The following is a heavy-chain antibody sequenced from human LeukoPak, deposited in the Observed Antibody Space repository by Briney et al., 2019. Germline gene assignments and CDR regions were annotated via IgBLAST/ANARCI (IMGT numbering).Heavy chain of an antibody. V-gene: IGHV1-18*01. D-gene: IGHD3-10*02. J-gene: IGHJ4*02. CDR3: ARGHTMYY. CDR2: ISPHSHTT. Sequence: ASVKVSCKASGYTFNNYFISWVRQVPGQGLEWVGWISPHSHTTHYAEKVQGRVTMTTDTSTTPVYMELRSLRPDDTALYFCARGHTMYYWGQGTPVTVSS. CDR1: GYTFNNYF.